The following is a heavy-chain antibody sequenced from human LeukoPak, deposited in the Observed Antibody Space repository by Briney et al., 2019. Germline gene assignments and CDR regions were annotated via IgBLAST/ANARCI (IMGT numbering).Heavy chain of an antibody. J-gene: IGHJ3*02. Sequence: ASVKVSCKASGYTFTGYYMHWVQQAPGQGLEWMGWINPNSGGTNYAHKFQGWVTMTRDTSITTAYMGLSRLRSHDTAVYYCARAGIVGAKTLGLRSDFDIWGQGTMVTVSS. CDR2: INPNSGGT. CDR3: ARAGIVGAKTLGLRSDFDI. V-gene: IGHV1-2*04. D-gene: IGHD1-26*01. CDR1: GYTFTGYY.